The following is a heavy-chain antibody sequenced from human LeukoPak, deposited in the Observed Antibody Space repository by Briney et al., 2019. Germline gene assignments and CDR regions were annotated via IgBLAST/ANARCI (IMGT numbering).Heavy chain of an antibody. V-gene: IGHV4-30-2*01. CDR1: GGSISSGGYY. CDR3: ARRNYGTSFDY. J-gene: IGHJ4*02. CDR2: IYHSGST. Sequence: PSQTLSLTCTVSGGSISSGGYYWSWIRQPPGKGLEWIGYIYHSGSTYYNPSLKSRVTISVDRSKNQFSLKLSSVTAADTAVYYCARRNYGTSFDYWGQGTLVTVSS. D-gene: IGHD1-7*01.